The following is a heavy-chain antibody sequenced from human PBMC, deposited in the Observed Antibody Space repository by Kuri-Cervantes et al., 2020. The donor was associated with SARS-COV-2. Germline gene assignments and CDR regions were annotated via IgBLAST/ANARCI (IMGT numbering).Heavy chain of an antibody. CDR1: GDSISSSAYY. D-gene: IGHD1-26*01. V-gene: IGHV4-39*07. CDR3: ARWELLFPSDAFDI. CDR2: IYYSGST. Sequence: SETLSLTCTVSGDSISSSAYYWGWIRQPPGKGLEWIGYIYYSGSTYYNPSLKSRVTISVDTSKNQFSLKLSSVTAADTAVYYCARWELLFPSDAFDIWGQGTMVTVSS. J-gene: IGHJ3*02.